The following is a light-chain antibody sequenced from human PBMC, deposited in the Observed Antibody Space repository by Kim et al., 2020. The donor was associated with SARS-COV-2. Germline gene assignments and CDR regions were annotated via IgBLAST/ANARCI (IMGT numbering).Light chain of an antibody. J-gene: IGLJ2*01. CDR1: QLGDKY. CDR3: QAWDRNIVV. CDR2: QDD. V-gene: IGLV3-1*01. Sequence: VSPGQPASITCSGDQLGDKYPCWYQQKPGQSPVLVIYQDDKRPSGIPERFSGSNSGNTATLTISGTQAMDEADYYCQAWDRNIVVFGGGTKLTVL.